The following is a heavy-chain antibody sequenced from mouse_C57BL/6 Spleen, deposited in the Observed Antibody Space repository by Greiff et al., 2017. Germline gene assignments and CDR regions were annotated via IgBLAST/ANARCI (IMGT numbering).Heavy chain of an antibody. D-gene: IGHD1-1*01. CDR1: GFTFSDYG. CDR3: ARVTTVVAPGFAY. V-gene: IGHV5-17*01. Sequence: EVNLVESGGGLVKPGGSLKLSCAASGFTFSDYGMHWVRQAPEKGLEWVAYISSGSSTIYYADTVKGRFTISRDNAKNTLFLQMTSLRSEDTAMYYCARVTTVVAPGFAYWGQGTLVTVSA. J-gene: IGHJ3*01. CDR2: ISSGSSTI.